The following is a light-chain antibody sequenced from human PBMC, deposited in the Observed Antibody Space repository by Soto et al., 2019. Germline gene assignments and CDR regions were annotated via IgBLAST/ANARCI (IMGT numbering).Light chain of an antibody. CDR3: LSFTSSFTYI. V-gene: IGLV2-14*01. CDR1: SSDVGRYNY. CDR2: EVS. J-gene: IGLJ1*01. Sequence: QSALTQPASVSGSPGQSITISCTGTSSDVGRYNYVSWYQQHPGKAPKLMIYEVSNRPSGVSIRFSGSKSGTTASLTISGLQAEDEADYYCLSFTSSFTYIFGTGTKLTVL.